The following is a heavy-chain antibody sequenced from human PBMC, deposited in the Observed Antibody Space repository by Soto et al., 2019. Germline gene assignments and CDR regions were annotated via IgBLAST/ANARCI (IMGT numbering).Heavy chain of an antibody. CDR1: GGSISSGDYY. V-gene: IGHV4-30-4*01. CDR2: IYYIGST. D-gene: IGHD1-26*01. Sequence: QVQLQESGPGLVKPSQTLSLTCTVSGGSISSGDYYWSWIRQPPGKGLEWIGYIYYIGSTYYNPSLKSRVTISVDTSKNQFSLKLNSVTAADTAVYYCARGGAIGTCFDPWGQGTLVTVSS. J-gene: IGHJ5*02. CDR3: ARGGAIGTCFDP.